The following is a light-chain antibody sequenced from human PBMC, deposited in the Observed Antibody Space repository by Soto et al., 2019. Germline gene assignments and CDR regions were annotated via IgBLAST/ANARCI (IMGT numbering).Light chain of an antibody. CDR2: TAS. CDR1: QGIGYN. Sequence: DIQMTQSPTSLSASVCDRVTLTCRASQGIGYNLAGYQQKPGKVPKILIYTASTLQSGVPSRFSGSGSGTEFTLTISSLQPEDVATYYCQKYDSVPWSFGQGTRVEI. CDR3: QKYDSVPWS. J-gene: IGKJ1*01. V-gene: IGKV1-27*01.